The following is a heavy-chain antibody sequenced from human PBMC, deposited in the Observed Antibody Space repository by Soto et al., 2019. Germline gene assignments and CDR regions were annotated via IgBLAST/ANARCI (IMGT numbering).Heavy chain of an antibody. V-gene: IGHV4-61*08. CDR2: IYYSGST. Sequence: SETLSLTCTVSGGSISSGDYYWSWIRQPPGKGLEWIGYIYYSGSTNYNPSLKSRVTISVDTSKNQFSLKLGSVTAADTAVYYCARGSRRAYGDYPNWFDPWGQGTLVTVSS. D-gene: IGHD4-17*01. J-gene: IGHJ5*02. CDR1: GGSISSGDYY. CDR3: ARGSRRAYGDYPNWFDP.